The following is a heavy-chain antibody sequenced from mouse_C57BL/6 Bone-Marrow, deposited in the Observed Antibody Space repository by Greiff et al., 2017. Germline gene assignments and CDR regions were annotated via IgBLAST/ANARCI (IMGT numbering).Heavy chain of an antibody. CDR3: ARHRLRLFAY. V-gene: IGHV5-6*01. CDR2: ISSGGSYT. J-gene: IGHJ3*01. Sequence: EVKVVESGGDLVKPGGSLKLSCAASGFTFSSYGMSWVRQTPDKRLEWVATISSGGSYTYYPDSVKGRFTISRDNAKNTLYLQMSSLKSEDTAMXYCARHRLRLFAYWGQGTLVTVSA. CDR1: GFTFSSYG. D-gene: IGHD2-4*01.